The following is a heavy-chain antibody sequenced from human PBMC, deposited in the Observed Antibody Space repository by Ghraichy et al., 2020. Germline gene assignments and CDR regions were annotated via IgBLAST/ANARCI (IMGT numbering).Heavy chain of an antibody. CDR1: GASISIYY. J-gene: IGHJ6*02. D-gene: IGHD5-24*01. V-gene: IGHV4-4*07. CDR3: ARDRGWQHSANGMDV. CDR2: MYTNGNT. Sequence: SETLSLTCTVSGASISIYYWSWIRQPAGKGLEFIGRMYTNGNTNYNPSLKSRVTMSIDTSRNQFSLKLSSVTAADTAVYFCARDRGWQHSANGMDVWGQGTAVTVSS.